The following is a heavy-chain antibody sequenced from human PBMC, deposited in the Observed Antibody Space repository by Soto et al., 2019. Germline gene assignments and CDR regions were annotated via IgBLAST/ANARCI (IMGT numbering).Heavy chain of an antibody. Sequence: QVQLVQSGAEMKRPGASVKVSCKASGYTFSKYDVSWVRQAPGQGLEWLGLTSPNSGRASYSEKFQGRVTMSTDTPTTTAYLELRSLRSDDTAVYYCVRQYFDFWTDYPDFDYWGQGTLVTVSS. J-gene: IGHJ4*02. V-gene: IGHV1-18*04. CDR1: GYTFSKYD. CDR3: VRQYFDFWTDYPDFDY. D-gene: IGHD3-3*01. CDR2: TSPNSGRA.